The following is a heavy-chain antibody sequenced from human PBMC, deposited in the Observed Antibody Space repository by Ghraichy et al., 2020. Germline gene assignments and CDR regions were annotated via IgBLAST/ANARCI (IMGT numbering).Heavy chain of an antibody. J-gene: IGHJ4*02. CDR2: IYPGDSST. Sequence: GQSLNISCKGSGFSFSSYWIGWVRQTPGKGLEWMGIIYPGDSSTTYSPSFQGQVTISADKSISTTYLQWSSLKASDTAMYYCARLVREPNDWGQGTLVTVSS. CDR1: GFSFSSYW. D-gene: IGHD3-10*01. V-gene: IGHV5-51*01. CDR3: ARLVREPND.